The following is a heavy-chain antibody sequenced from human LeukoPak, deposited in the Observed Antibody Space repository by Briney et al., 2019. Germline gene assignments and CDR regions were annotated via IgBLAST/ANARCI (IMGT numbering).Heavy chain of an antibody. D-gene: IGHD2-15*01. CDR2: IYHSGSI. Sequence: PSQTLSLTCTVSGGSISSGGYYWSWIQQPPGKGLEWIGYIYHSGSIYYNPSLKSRVTISVDRSKNQFSLKLSSVTAADTAVYYCARGVAEAWFDPWGQGTLVTVSS. J-gene: IGHJ5*02. CDR1: GGSISSGGYY. CDR3: ARGVAEAWFDP. V-gene: IGHV4-30-2*01.